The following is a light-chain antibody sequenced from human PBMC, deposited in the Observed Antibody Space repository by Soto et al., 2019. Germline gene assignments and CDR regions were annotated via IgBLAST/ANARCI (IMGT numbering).Light chain of an antibody. CDR1: QSVYSSH. Sequence: EIVLTQSPGTLSLSPGERATLSCRASQSVYSSHLAWYQQKPGQAPRLLIYGASSRATGIPDRFSGSGSGADFTLSISRLEPEDFAVYYCQRYGGSPPLTFGGGTKVEIK. CDR3: QRYGGSPPLT. CDR2: GAS. V-gene: IGKV3-20*01. J-gene: IGKJ4*01.